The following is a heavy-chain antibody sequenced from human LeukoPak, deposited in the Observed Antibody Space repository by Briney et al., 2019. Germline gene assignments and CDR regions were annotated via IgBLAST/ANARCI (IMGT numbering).Heavy chain of an antibody. CDR2: ISGSGGRT. D-gene: IGHD3-22*01. J-gene: IGHJ4*02. Sequence: GGSLRLSCAASGFTFSSYAMSWVRQAPGKGLEWVSAISGSGGRTYYADSVKGRFTISRDNSKNTLYLQMNSLRAEDTAIYYCAKDRSRYDSSAYDFDYWGQGTLVTVSS. V-gene: IGHV3-23*01. CDR1: GFTFSSYA. CDR3: AKDRSRYDSSAYDFDY.